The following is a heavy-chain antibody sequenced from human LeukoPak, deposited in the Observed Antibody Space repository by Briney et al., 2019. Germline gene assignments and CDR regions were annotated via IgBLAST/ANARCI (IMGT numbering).Heavy chain of an antibody. D-gene: IGHD2-15*01. CDR1: GYTFTSYY. J-gene: IGHJ3*02. CDR2: INPSGSST. V-gene: IGHV1-46*01. CDR3: ARGYCGGGSCYFRDTGVNDAFDI. Sequence: ASVKVSCKASGYTFTSYYMHWVRQAPGQGLEWMGVINPSGSSTGYARKFQGRVTMTRDMSTSTVYMDLSSLRSEDTAVYYCARGYCGGGSCYFRDTGVNDAFDIWGQGTMVTVSS.